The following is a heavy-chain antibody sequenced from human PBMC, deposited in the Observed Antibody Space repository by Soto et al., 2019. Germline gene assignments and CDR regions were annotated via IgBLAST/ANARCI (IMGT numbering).Heavy chain of an antibody. Sequence: PGGSLILSCAASGFTFISYAMSWVRQAPGKGLEWVSAISGSGGSTYYADSVKGRFTISRDNSKNTLYLQMNSLRAEDTAVYYCAKALLVATIMFDPWGQGTLVTVSS. CDR1: GFTFISYA. CDR2: ISGSGGST. V-gene: IGHV3-23*01. J-gene: IGHJ5*02. D-gene: IGHD5-12*01. CDR3: AKALLVATIMFDP.